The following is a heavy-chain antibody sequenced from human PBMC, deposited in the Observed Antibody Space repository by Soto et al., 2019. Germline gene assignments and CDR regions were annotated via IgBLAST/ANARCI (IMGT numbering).Heavy chain of an antibody. V-gene: IGHV4-39*07. J-gene: IGHJ5*02. D-gene: IGHD2-15*01. CDR1: GGSISSSSYY. Sequence: PSETLSLTCTVSGGSISSSSYYWSWIRQPPGKGLEWIGSIYYSGSTYYNPSLKSRVTISVDTSKNQFSLKLSSVTAADTAVYYCARVDRYCSGGSCSLWFDPWGQGTLVTVSS. CDR2: IYYSGST. CDR3: ARVDRYCSGGSCSLWFDP.